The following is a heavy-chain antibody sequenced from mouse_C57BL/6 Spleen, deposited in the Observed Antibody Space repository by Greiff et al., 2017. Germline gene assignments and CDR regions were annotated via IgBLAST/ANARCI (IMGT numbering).Heavy chain of an antibody. CDR2: INPSSGYT. Sequence: VQLQQSGAELARPGPTVSMSCKASGYTFTSYTMHWVNQRPGQGLEWLGYINPSSGYTKYNQKFRDKATLSEDKSSSKAYMQLSSLTSEDTAVYYCARGAGKDFDYWGQGTTLTVSS. D-gene: IGHD3-3*01. CDR3: ARGAGKDFDY. CDR1: GYTFTSYT. J-gene: IGHJ2*01. V-gene: IGHV1-4*01.